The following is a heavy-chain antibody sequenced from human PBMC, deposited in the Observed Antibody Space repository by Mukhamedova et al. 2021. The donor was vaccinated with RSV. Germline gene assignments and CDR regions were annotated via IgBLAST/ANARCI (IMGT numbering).Heavy chain of an antibody. J-gene: IGHJ4*02. Sequence: DYAAPVKGRFTISRDDSKNTLYLQMNGLKTEDTAVYYCTTSKKYCSSTNCYGGSFDYWGQGTLVTVSS. D-gene: IGHD2-2*01. CDR3: TTSKKYCSSTNCYGGSFDY. V-gene: IGHV3-15*01.